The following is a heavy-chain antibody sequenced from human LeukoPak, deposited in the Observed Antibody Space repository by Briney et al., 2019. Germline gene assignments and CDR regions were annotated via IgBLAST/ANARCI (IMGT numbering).Heavy chain of an antibody. D-gene: IGHD5-18*01. Sequence: ASVKVSCKASGGTFSSYAISWVRQAPGQGLEWMGGIIPIFGTANYAQKFQGRVTITADESTSTAYTELSSLRSEDTAVYYCAIGYSYGSEYFQHWGQGTLVTVSS. CDR1: GGTFSSYA. V-gene: IGHV1-69*13. J-gene: IGHJ1*01. CDR2: IIPIFGTA. CDR3: AIGYSYGSEYFQH.